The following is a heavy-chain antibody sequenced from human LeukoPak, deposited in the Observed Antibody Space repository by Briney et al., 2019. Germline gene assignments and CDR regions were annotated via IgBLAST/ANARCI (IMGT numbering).Heavy chain of an antibody. J-gene: IGHJ4*02. Sequence: GGSLTLSCAASGFTFSGSAMHWVRQASGKGLEWVGRIRSKANSYATAYAASVKGRFTISRDDSKNTAYLQMNSLKTEDTAVYYCTSHLSGWYGWGQGTLVTVSS. CDR3: TSHLSGWYG. D-gene: IGHD6-19*01. V-gene: IGHV3-73*01. CDR1: GFTFSGSA. CDR2: IRSKANSYAT.